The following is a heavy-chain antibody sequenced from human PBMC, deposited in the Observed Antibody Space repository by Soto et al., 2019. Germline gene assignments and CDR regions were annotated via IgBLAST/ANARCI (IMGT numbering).Heavy chain of an antibody. V-gene: IGHV4-59*01. Sequence: SETLSLTCTVSGGSISSYYWSWIRQPPGKGLEWIGYIYYSGSTNYNPSLKSRVTISVDTSKNQFSLKLSSVTAADTAVYYCAREREYCSSTSCDYYYYGMDVWGQGTTVTVSS. D-gene: IGHD2-2*01. CDR1: GGSISSYY. J-gene: IGHJ6*02. CDR2: IYYSGST. CDR3: AREREYCSSTSCDYYYYGMDV.